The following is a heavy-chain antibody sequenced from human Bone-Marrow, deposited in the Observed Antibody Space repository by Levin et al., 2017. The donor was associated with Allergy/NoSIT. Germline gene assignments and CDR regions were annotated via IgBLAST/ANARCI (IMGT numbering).Heavy chain of an antibody. CDR3: ARLVGDNYYGSGSYGTYFDY. CDR2: IDPSDSYT. Sequence: KVSCKGSGYRFTTYWISWVRQMPGKGLEWMGRIDPSDSYTNYSPSFQGHVTISADKSINTAYLQWSSLQASDTAMYYCARLVGDNYYGSGSYGTYFDYWGQGTLVTVSS. D-gene: IGHD3-10*01. CDR1: GYRFTTYW. V-gene: IGHV5-10-1*01. J-gene: IGHJ4*02.